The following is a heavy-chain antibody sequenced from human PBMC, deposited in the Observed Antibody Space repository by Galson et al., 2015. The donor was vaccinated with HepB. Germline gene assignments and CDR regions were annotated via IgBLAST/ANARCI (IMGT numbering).Heavy chain of an antibody. J-gene: IGHJ5*02. Sequence: LSLTCAVYGGSFSGYYWSWIRQPPGKGLEWIGEINHSGSTNYNPSLKSRVTISVDTSKNQFSLKLSSVTAADTAVYYCARGFAGTTSWFDPWGQGTLVTVSS. D-gene: IGHD1-1*01. V-gene: IGHV4-34*01. CDR2: INHSGST. CDR1: GGSFSGYY. CDR3: ARGFAGTTSWFDP.